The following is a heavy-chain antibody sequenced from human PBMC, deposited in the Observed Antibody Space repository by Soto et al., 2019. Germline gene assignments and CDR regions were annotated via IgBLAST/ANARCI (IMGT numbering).Heavy chain of an antibody. D-gene: IGHD6-19*01. CDR1: GFTFSSYG. J-gene: IGHJ4*02. CDR3: AKLAGAGFDY. CDR2: ISYDGSNK. Sequence: QVQLVESGGGVVQPGRSLRLSCAASGFTFSSYGMHWVRQAPGKGLEWVAVISYDGSNKYYADSVKGRFTISRDNSKNTLYLQMNSLRAEDTAVYYCAKLAGAGFDYWGQGTLVTDSS. V-gene: IGHV3-30*18.